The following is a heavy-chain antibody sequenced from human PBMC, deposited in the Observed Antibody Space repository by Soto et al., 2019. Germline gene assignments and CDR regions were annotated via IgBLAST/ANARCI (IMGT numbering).Heavy chain of an antibody. J-gene: IGHJ4*02. Sequence: QVILAQSGAEVKKPGSSVKVSCKVSGGSFSSFSITWVRQAPGQRFEWMGGFIPILGTANFTQKFQDRVTFTADESTATAYMTLSSLTSEDTAFYYCTSFDSNGYYPQKHYWGPGTQVTVSS. V-gene: IGHV1-69*01. CDR1: GGSFSSFS. CDR2: FIPILGTA. D-gene: IGHD3-22*01. CDR3: TSFDSNGYYPQKHY.